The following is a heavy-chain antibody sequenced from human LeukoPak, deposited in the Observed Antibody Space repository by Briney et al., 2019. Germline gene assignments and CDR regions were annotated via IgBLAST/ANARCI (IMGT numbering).Heavy chain of an antibody. Sequence: NPSETLSLTCTVSGGSISSGDYYWSWIRQPPGKGLEWIGYIYYSGSTNYNPSLKSRVTISVDTSKNQFSLKLSSVTAADTAVYYCARTGGGSWYDKYYYMDVWGKGTTVTVSS. CDR3: ARTGGGSWYDKYYYMDV. J-gene: IGHJ6*03. V-gene: IGHV4-61*08. CDR2: IYYSGST. D-gene: IGHD6-13*01. CDR1: GGSISSGDYY.